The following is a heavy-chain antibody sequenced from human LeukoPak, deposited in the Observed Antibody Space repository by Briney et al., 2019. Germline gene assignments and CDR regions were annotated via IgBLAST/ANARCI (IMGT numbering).Heavy chain of an antibody. D-gene: IGHD2-15*01. J-gene: IGHJ5*02. V-gene: IGHV3-66*02. CDR2: IYSDGTT. CDR3: ARLPCS. CDR1: GLTLSSDY. Sequence: GGSLRLSCAPSGLTLSSDYMTWVRQAPGKGLEWVSVIYSDGTTYNADSVTGRSTISRDNPTNTLYFQMNSLRPVDTAVYYCARLPCSCGPGTLVTVSS.